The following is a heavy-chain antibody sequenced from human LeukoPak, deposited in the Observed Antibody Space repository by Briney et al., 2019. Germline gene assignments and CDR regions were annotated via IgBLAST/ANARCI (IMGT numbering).Heavy chain of an antibody. D-gene: IGHD6-19*01. CDR2: IWYDGSNK. Sequence: GRSLRLSCAASGFTFSSYGIHWVRQAPGKGLEWVAVIWYDGSNKYYADSVKGRFTISRDNSKNTLHLQMNSLRAEDTAVYYCARGTWDSSDQIFDYWGEGTLVTVSP. CDR1: GFTFSSYG. V-gene: IGHV3-33*01. CDR3: ARGTWDSSDQIFDY. J-gene: IGHJ4*02.